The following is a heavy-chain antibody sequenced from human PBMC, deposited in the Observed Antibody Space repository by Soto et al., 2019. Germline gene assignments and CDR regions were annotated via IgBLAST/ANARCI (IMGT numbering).Heavy chain of an antibody. Sequence: QVQLQESGPGLLKPSQTLSLACAVSGGSISSGGHYWSWIRQHSEKGLGSIGYLSSSGSTYYNPSLKSRVTISVDPAKNQVSLNLTSVTAADTAVYYCARSSQSWFFDLWGRGTLVTVSS. CDR1: GGSISSGGHY. J-gene: IGHJ2*01. CDR2: LSSSGST. V-gene: IGHV4-31*11. CDR3: ARSSQSWFFDL. D-gene: IGHD4-4*01.